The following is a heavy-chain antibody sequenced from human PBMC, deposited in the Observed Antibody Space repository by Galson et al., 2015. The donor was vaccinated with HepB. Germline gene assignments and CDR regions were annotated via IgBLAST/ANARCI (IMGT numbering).Heavy chain of an antibody. CDR2: ISSSSSTI. CDR1: GFTFSSYS. Sequence: SLRLSCAASGFTFSSYSMNWVRQAPGKGLEWVSYISSSSSTIYYADSMKGRFTISRDNAKNSLYLQMNSLRAEDTAVYYCAKDIVVVAANGGFFDYWGQGTLVTVSS. D-gene: IGHD2-15*01. V-gene: IGHV3-48*04. J-gene: IGHJ4*02. CDR3: AKDIVVVAANGGFFDY.